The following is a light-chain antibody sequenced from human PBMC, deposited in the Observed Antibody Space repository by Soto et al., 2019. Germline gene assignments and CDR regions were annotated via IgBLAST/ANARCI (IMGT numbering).Light chain of an antibody. V-gene: IGLV1-40*01. CDR2: DNS. CDR3: QSYDSSLIVV. Sequence: QSVLTQPPSVSGAPGQSITISCTGSSCNIGAGNDVPWYQQHPGTAPKLIIYDNSNRPSGVPDRFSGSKSGTSASLAITGLQAEDEADYYCQSYDSSLIVVFGGGTKLTVL. J-gene: IGLJ2*01. CDR1: SCNIGAGND.